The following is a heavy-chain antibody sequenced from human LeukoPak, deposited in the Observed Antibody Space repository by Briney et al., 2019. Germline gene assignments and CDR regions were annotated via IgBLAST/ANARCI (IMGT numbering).Heavy chain of an antibody. Sequence: GGSLRLSCAVSGFTFDDYGMSWVRQVPGKVLEWVSGINWNGGCTGYADSEKGRFTISRDNAKKSVYLKMNNLRGDDTALYYCARDYCGGDCYPFDYWGQGILVTVSS. V-gene: IGHV3-20*04. CDR2: INWNGGCT. D-gene: IGHD2-21*02. J-gene: IGHJ4*02. CDR3: ARDYCGGDCYPFDY. CDR1: GFTFDDYG.